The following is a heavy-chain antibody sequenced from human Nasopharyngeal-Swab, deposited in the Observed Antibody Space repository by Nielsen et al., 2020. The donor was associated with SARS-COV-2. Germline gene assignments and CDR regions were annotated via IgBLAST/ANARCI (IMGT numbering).Heavy chain of an antibody. V-gene: IGHV3-48*02. J-gene: IGHJ4*02. Sequence: GGPLRLSCAASGVTFSSYSMNWVRQAPGKGLEWVSYISTSSSTIYYADSVKGRFTISRDNARNSLYLQMNSLRDEDTAVYYCARRYGDYEGSFEYWGQGTLVTVSS. CDR1: GVTFSSYS. CDR2: ISTSSSTI. D-gene: IGHD4-17*01. CDR3: ARRYGDYEGSFEY.